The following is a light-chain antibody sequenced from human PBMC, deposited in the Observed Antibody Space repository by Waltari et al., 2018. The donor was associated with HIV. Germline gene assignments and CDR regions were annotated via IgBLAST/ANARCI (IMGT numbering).Light chain of an antibody. V-gene: IGKV3-15*01. CDR2: GAS. CDR3: QQYNNWPPPT. CDR1: QSVSSN. J-gene: IGKJ4*01. Sequence: EIVMTQSPATLSMSPGERATLSCRASQSVSSNLAWYQQKPGQAPRLLIYGASTRATGIPARFSGSGSGTELTLTISSLQSEDFAVYYCQQYNNWPPPTFGGGTKVEIK.